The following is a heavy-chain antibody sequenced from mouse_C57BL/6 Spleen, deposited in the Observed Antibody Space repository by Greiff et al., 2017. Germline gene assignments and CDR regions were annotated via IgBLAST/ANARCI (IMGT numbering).Heavy chain of an antibody. D-gene: IGHD1-1*01. CDR1: GYSFTGYY. V-gene: IGHV1-42*01. Sequence: VKLQQSGPELVKPGASVKISCKASGYSFTGYYMNWVKQSPEKSLEWIGEINPSTGGTTYNQKFKAKATLTVDKSSSTAYMQLKSLTSEDSAVYYCARSLSTVVAPYFDVWGTGTTVTVSS. CDR3: ARSLSTVVAPYFDV. CDR2: INPSTGGT. J-gene: IGHJ1*03.